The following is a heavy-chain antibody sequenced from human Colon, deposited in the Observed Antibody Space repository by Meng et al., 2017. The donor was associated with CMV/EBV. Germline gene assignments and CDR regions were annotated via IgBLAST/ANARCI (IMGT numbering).Heavy chain of an antibody. CDR2: ISASGATT. Sequence: VQCLASGGGLLQRWGSLRLSCAASGFIFNNYALAWVRQAPGKGLEWVSSISASGATTYYADSVRGRFTISRDNSRDTVYLQMTSLRAEDTAVYYCATVTGTLDPFHYWGQGTLVTVSS. V-gene: IGHV3-23*01. J-gene: IGHJ4*02. CDR3: ATVTGTLDPFHY. D-gene: IGHD1-1*01. CDR1: GFIFNNYA.